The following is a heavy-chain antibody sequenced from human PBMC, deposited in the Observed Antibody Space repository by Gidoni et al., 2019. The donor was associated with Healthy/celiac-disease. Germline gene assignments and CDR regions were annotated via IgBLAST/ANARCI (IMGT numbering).Heavy chain of an antibody. CDR1: VFTFSSCV. J-gene: IGHJ4*02. V-gene: IGHV3-30*18. D-gene: IGHD3-22*01. CDR2: ISYDRSNK. CDR3: AKDRAYYYDSSGYYDFDY. Sequence: QVQLVESGGGGVQPGRSLRLSCAACVFTFSSCVMHWFRQATGKGLVWVAVISYDRSNKYYADSVKGRFTISRDNSKNTLYLQMNSLRAEDTAVYYCAKDRAYYYDSSGYYDFDYWGQGTLVTVSS.